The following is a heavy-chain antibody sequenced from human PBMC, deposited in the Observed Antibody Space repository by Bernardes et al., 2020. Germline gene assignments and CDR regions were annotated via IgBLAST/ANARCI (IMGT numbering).Heavy chain of an antibody. J-gene: IGHJ3*02. CDR3: ASRRAYYYDSSGAFDI. D-gene: IGHD3-22*01. CDR1: GGSFSGYY. Sequence: SETLSLTCAVYGGSFSGYYWSWIRQPPGKGLEWIGEINHSGSTNYNPSLKSRVTISVDTSKNQFSLKLSSVTAADTAVYYCASRRAYYYDSSGAFDIWGQGTMVTVSS. V-gene: IGHV4-34*01. CDR2: INHSGST.